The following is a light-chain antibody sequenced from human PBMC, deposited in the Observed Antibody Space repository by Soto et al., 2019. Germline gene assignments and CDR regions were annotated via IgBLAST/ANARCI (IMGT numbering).Light chain of an antibody. J-gene: IGLJ3*02. Sequence: QSVLTQPPSVSGAPGQRVTISCTGGSSNIGAGYDVHWYQQLPGTAPKLLIYDNDNRPSGVPDRFSGFKSGTSASLAITGLQAEDEADYYCQSYDSSLSVWVFGGGTKLTVL. CDR1: SSNIGAGYD. CDR2: DND. CDR3: QSYDSSLSVWV. V-gene: IGLV1-40*01.